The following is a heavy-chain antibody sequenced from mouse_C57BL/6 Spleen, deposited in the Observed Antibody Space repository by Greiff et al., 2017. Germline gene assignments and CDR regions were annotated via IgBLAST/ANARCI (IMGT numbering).Heavy chain of an antibody. Sequence: VQLQQPGAELVKPGASVKMSCKASGYTFTSYWITWVKQRPGQGLEWIGDIYPGSGSTNYNEKFKSKATLTVDTSSSTAYMQLSSLTSEDSAVYYCARTSYYGSSFYWYFDVWGTGTTVTVSS. CDR3: ARTSYYGSSFYWYFDV. D-gene: IGHD1-1*01. V-gene: IGHV1-55*01. CDR2: IYPGSGST. J-gene: IGHJ1*03. CDR1: GYTFTSYW.